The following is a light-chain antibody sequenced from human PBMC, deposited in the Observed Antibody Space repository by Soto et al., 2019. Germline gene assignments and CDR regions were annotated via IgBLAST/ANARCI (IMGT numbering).Light chain of an antibody. CDR2: GNS. CDR1: SSNIGAGYN. Sequence: QSVLTQPPSVSGAPGQRVTISCTGSSSNIGAGYNVHWYQQLPGTAPKLLISGNSNRPSGVPDRFSGSKFGTSASLAITGLQAEDEAEYYCQSYDSSLSEGVFGGGTKVTVL. J-gene: IGLJ2*01. V-gene: IGLV1-40*01. CDR3: QSYDSSLSEGV.